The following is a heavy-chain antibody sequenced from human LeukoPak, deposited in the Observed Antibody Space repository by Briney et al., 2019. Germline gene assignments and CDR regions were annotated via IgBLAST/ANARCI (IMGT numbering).Heavy chain of an antibody. Sequence: ASVKVSCKASGYTFSGHYMHWVRQAPGQRREWMGWIYLNSGGTNYAQKFQGRVTMTRDTSISTAYMELRRLKSDDTAMYYCARVVGFGDYPFDYWGQGTLVTVSS. CDR1: GYTFSGHY. D-gene: IGHD4-17*01. V-gene: IGHV1-2*02. CDR3: ARVVGFGDYPFDY. CDR2: IYLNSGGT. J-gene: IGHJ4*02.